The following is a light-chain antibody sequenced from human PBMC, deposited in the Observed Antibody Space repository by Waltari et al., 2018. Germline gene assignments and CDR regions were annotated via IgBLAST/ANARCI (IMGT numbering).Light chain of an antibody. CDR3: QQYNNWPLT. J-gene: IGKJ4*01. Sequence: EIVVTQSPATLSVSLGERATLSCRASQSVRSDFAWYRQKPGQAPRLLIYGASTRATGVSARFSGSGSGTEFTLTITSLQSEDSAVYFRQQYNNWPLTFGGGTKVEIK. V-gene: IGKV3-15*01. CDR1: QSVRSD. CDR2: GAS.